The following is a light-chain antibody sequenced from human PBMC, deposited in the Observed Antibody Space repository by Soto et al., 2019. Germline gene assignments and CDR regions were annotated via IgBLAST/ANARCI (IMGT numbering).Light chain of an antibody. J-gene: IGKJ4*01. CDR3: QQRSNWPFT. CDR2: DAS. Sequence: EIVLTQSPATLSLSPGERATLSCRASQSIRSYLAWYQQKPGQAPRLLIYDASNRATGIPARFSGSGSGADFTLTISGLESEDLAVYFCQQRSNWPFTFGGGTRVEIK. CDR1: QSIRSY. V-gene: IGKV3-11*01.